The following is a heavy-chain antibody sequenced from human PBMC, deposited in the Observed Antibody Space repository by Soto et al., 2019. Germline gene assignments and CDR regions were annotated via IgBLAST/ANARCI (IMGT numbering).Heavy chain of an antibody. CDR1: GGSFSGYY. CDR3: ARLTIYDSSFDY. J-gene: IGHJ4*02. CDR2: INHSGST. V-gene: IGHV4-34*01. Sequence: PETLSLTCAVYGGSFSGYYWSWIRQPPGKGLEWIGEINHSGSTNYNPSLKSRVTISVDTSKNQFSLKLSSVTAADTAVYYCARLTIYDSSFDYWGQGTLVTVSS. D-gene: IGHD3-3*01.